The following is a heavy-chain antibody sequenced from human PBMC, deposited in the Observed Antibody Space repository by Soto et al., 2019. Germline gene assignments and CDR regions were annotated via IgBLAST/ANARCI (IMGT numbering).Heavy chain of an antibody. V-gene: IGHV4-39*01. CDR2: SSYNGGT. CDR1: TDSSSFTNSY. CDR3: ARHRIEVVWRGFDF. J-gene: IGHJ4*02. Sequence: LSLTCTVSTDSSSFTNSYWGWIRQPPGKGLQWIGSSSYNGGTFYNPSLKGRVVISFDTSKKQSSLQVTSVTAADTAVYFCARHRIEVVWRGFDFWGQGSPVTVSS. D-gene: IGHD3-10*01.